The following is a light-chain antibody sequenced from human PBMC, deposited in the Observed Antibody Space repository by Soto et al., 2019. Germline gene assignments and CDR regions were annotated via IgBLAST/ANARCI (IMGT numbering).Light chain of an antibody. Sequence: EIVLTQSPATLSLSPGERATLSCRASQSVSSYLAWYQQKPGPAPRLLIYDASNRATGIPARFSGSGSGTDFTLTISSLEPEDFAVYYGQQRSNWPPPITFGQGTRLEIK. CDR2: DAS. CDR3: QQRSNWPPPIT. V-gene: IGKV3-11*01. CDR1: QSVSSY. J-gene: IGKJ5*01.